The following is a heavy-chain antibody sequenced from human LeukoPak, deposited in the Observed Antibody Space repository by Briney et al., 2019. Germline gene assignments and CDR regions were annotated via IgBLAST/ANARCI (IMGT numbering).Heavy chain of an antibody. Sequence: ASVTVSFKASGYTFTGYYMHWVRQAPGQGREWMGWINPNSGGTNYAQKFQGRVTLTRDTSVSTHYMQLSSLRSDDTAVYYCASARENGDRGRAFDCWGQGTPVTVSS. V-gene: IGHV1-2*02. CDR3: ASARENGDRGRAFDC. J-gene: IGHJ4*02. CDR1: GYTFTGYY. CDR2: INPNSGGT. D-gene: IGHD7-27*01.